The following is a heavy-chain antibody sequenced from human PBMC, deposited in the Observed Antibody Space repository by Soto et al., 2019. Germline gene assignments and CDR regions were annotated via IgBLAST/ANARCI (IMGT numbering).Heavy chain of an antibody. CDR2: FYYSGST. Sequence: QVQLQESGPGLVKPSETLSLTCTVSGGSISSHYWNWIRQPPGKGLEWIGDFYYSGSTNYNPSLRSRVAISVDTSKTQFSLRVSSVTAAEPAVYYCAVSFGSGALDRWGQGTLVTVSS. V-gene: IGHV4-59*11. J-gene: IGHJ5*02. D-gene: IGHD3-10*01. CDR3: AVSFGSGALDR. CDR1: GGSISSHY.